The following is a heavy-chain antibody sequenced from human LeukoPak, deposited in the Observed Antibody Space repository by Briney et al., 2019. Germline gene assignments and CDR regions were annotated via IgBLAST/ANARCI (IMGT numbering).Heavy chain of an antibody. CDR3: ARRGDYGDYLGRYYFDY. CDR2: INPSGGST. D-gene: IGHD4-17*01. CDR1: GGTFSSYA. Sequence: ASVKVSCKASGGTFSSYAISWVRQAPGQGLEWMGIINPSGGSTSYAQKFQGRVTMTRDMSTSTVYMELSSLRSEDTAVYYCARRGDYGDYLGRYYFDYWGQGTLVTVSS. V-gene: IGHV1-46*01. J-gene: IGHJ4*02.